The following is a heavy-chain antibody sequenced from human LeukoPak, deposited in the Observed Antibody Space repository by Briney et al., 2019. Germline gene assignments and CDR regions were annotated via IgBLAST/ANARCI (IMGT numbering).Heavy chain of an antibody. CDR1: GFTFSNYA. CDR2: ISGSGGNT. V-gene: IGHV3-23*01. D-gene: IGHD3-9*01. Sequence: PGGSLRLSCAASGFTFSNYAMSWVRQAPGKGLEWVSAISGSGGNTYYPDSLKGRFTISRDNSRNTLYLQMNSLRAEDTAVYYCAKAGLTGYRLQSPRYFDYWGQGTLVTVSS. CDR3: AKAGLTGYRLQSPRYFDY. J-gene: IGHJ4*02.